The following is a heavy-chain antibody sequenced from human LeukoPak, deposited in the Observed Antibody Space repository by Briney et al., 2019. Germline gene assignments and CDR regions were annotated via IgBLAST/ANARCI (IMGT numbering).Heavy chain of an antibody. D-gene: IGHD5-18*01. J-gene: IGHJ4*02. CDR1: GGSISSYY. CDR2: IYYSGST. Sequence: SETLSLTCTVSGGSISSYYWAWIRQPPGKGLDWIGTIYYSGSTYYNPSLKSRVTISVDTSKNQFSLNLDSVTAADTAVYFCASDPGYNYGYYFDYWGQGALVTVSS. CDR3: ASDPGYNYGYYFDY. V-gene: IGHV4-39*01.